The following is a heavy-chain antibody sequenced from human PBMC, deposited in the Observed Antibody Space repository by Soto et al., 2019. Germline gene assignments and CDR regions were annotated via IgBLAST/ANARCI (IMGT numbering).Heavy chain of an antibody. CDR1: GFTFTSSA. Sequence: SVKVSCKASGFTFTSSAVQWVRQARGQRLEWIGWIVVGSGNTNYAQKFQERVNITREMSTSTAYMELSSLRSEDTAVYYCAADADKDLQPNYYHYQAIAVRGQG. CDR2: IVVGSGNT. J-gene: IGHJ6*02. CDR3: AADADKDLQPNYYHYQAIAV. V-gene: IGHV1-58*01.